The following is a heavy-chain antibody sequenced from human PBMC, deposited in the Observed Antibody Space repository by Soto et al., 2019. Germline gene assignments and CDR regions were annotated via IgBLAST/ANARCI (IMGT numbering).Heavy chain of an antibody. CDR2: ISGSGGST. V-gene: IGHV3-23*01. CDR1: GFTFSSYA. CDR3: AKALLWFGVLGGIYYDGMDV. D-gene: IGHD3-10*01. Sequence: PGGSLRLSCAASGFTFSSYAMSWVRQAPGKGLEWVSAISGSGGSTYYADSVKGRFTISRDNSKNTLYLQMNSLRAEDTAVYYCAKALLWFGVLGGIYYDGMDVWRQGTTVTVSS. J-gene: IGHJ6*02.